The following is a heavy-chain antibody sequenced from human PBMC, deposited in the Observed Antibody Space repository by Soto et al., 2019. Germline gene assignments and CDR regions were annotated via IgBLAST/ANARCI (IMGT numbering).Heavy chain of an antibody. CDR3: ARDLQTTVTTYYYYGMDV. D-gene: IGHD4-17*01. V-gene: IGHV3-21*01. CDR2: ISSSSSYI. Sequence: GGSLRLSCAASGFTLSSYSMNWVRQAPGKGLEWVSSISSSSSYIYYADSVKGRFTISGDNATNSLYLQMNSLRAEDTAVYYCARDLQTTVTTYYYYGMDVWGQGTTVTVSS. CDR1: GFTLSSYS. J-gene: IGHJ6*02.